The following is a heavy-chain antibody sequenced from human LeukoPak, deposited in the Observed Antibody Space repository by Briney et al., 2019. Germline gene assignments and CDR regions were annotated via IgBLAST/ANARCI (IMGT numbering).Heavy chain of an antibody. D-gene: IGHD6-19*01. V-gene: IGHV4-34*01. CDR2: INHSGST. Sequence: SETLSLTCAVYGGSFSGYYWSWIPQPPGKGLEWIGEINHSGSTNYNPSLKSRVTISVDTSKNQFSLKLSSVTAADTAVYYCARSGTRYSSGWGGNWFDPWGQGTLVTVSS. J-gene: IGHJ5*02. CDR3: ARSGTRYSSGWGGNWFDP. CDR1: GGSFSGYY.